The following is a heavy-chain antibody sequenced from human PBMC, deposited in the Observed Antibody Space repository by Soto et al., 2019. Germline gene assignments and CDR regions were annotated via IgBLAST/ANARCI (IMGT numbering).Heavy chain of an antibody. Sequence: TGGSLRLSCAASGFSASDSYWMHWVRQAPGKGLVWVSRISSDGSGTVYADSVKGRYTISRDNAKNTLYLQMNSLRAEDTAVYYCASQPPGTMILGGYYGMDVWGQGTTVTVSS. CDR3: ASQPPGTMILGGYYGMDV. CDR1: GFSASDSYW. V-gene: IGHV3-74*01. CDR2: ISSDGSGT. D-gene: IGHD3-22*01. J-gene: IGHJ6*02.